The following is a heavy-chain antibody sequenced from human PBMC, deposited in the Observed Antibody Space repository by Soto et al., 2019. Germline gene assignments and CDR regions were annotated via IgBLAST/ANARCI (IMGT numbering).Heavy chain of an antibody. CDR3: ARDRGFNWGINDAFDI. Sequence: SETLSLTCTVSGGSISPYYWNWIRQPPGKGLEWIGYIYYTESTNYSPSLKSRVTMSVDTSKNQFSLKLKSVTAADTAVYYCARDRGFNWGINDAFDIWGQGTVVTVSS. CDR1: GGSISPYY. J-gene: IGHJ3*02. D-gene: IGHD7-27*01. CDR2: IYYTEST. V-gene: IGHV4-59*01.